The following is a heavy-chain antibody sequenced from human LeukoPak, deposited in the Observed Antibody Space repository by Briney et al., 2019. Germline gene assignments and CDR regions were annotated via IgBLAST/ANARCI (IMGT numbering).Heavy chain of an antibody. CDR1: GLSFGDYA. D-gene: IGHD4-17*01. CDR3: TRESTVTPDYYYYYGMDV. V-gene: IGHV3-49*03. J-gene: IGHJ6*02. Sequence: GRSLRLSCAASGLSFGDYAMSWFRQAPGKGLEWVGFIRSKAYGGTTEYAASVKGRFTISRDDSKSIAYLQMNSLKTEDTAVYYCTRESTVTPDYYYYYGMDVWGQGTTVTVSS. CDR2: IRSKAYGGTT.